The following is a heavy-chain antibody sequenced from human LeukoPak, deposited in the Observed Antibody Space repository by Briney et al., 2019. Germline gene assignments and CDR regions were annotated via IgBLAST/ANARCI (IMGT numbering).Heavy chain of an antibody. Sequence: SETLSLTCTVSGGSISSDDYYWSWIRQPPGKGLEWIGYIYYSGSTYYNPSLKSRVTISVDTSKNQFSLKLSSVTAADTAVYYCARAVSPYYYGSGSYYSPYYFDYWGQGTLVTVSS. V-gene: IGHV4-30-4*01. D-gene: IGHD3-10*01. CDR2: IYYSGST. CDR3: ARAVSPYYYGSGSYYSPYYFDY. CDR1: GGSISSDDYY. J-gene: IGHJ4*02.